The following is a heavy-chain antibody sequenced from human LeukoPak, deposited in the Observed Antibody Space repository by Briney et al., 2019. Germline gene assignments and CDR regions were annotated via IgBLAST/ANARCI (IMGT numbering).Heavy chain of an antibody. CDR2: IKQDGSEK. D-gene: IGHD2-8*01. J-gene: IGHJ4*02. V-gene: IGHV3-7*01. Sequence: GGSLRLSCAASGFTFSSYWMTWVRQAPEKGLECVANIKQDGSEKYYVDSVKGRFTISRDNAKISLFLQMNNLRAEDTAVYYCAAHVNDAGDFGYWGQGTLVAVSS. CDR3: AAHVNDAGDFGY. CDR1: GFTFSSYW.